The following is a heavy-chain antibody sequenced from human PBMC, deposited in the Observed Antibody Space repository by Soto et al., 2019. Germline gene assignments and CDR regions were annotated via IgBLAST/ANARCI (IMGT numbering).Heavy chain of an antibody. CDR1: GYTFTALY. J-gene: IGHJ5*02. D-gene: IGHD5-18*01. CDR3: ARGQQLWLNSRINWFDP. Sequence: GASVKVSCKASGYTFTALYMNWVRQAPGQGLEWMGGIIPIFGAANYAQKFQGRVTITADESTSTAYMELSSLTSEDTAVYYCARGQQLWLNSRINWFDPWGRGTLVTVSS. CDR2: IIPIFGAA. V-gene: IGHV1-69*13.